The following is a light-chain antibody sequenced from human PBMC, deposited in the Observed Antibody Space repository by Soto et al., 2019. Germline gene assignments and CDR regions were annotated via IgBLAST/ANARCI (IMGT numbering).Light chain of an antibody. J-gene: IGLJ1*01. CDR1: ISDVGGHGY. CDR2: EVT. V-gene: IGLV2-14*01. Sequence: QSALTQPASVSGSPGQSITISCTGTISDVGGHGYVSWYQQHPGKAPKLMIYEVTYRPSGVSDRFSGSKSGNTASLTISGLQAEDEADYYCSSYTSSSTLDYVFGTGTKVTVL. CDR3: SSYTSSSTLDYV.